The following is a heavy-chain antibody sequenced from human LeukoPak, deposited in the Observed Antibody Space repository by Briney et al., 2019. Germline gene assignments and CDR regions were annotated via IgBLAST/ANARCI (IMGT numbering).Heavy chain of an antibody. D-gene: IGHD3-10*01. CDR1: GFTFSTFN. V-gene: IGHV3-30*18. J-gene: IGHJ4*02. CDR2: FSSDGRST. Sequence: PGGSLRLSCAASGFTFSTFNMHWVRQAPGKGLEWVAVFSSDGRSTFYAENVQGRFTLSRDNSKNTLSLQMNSLRAEDTAVYYCAKSCYYHSGSFDYWGQGTLVTVSS. CDR3: AKSCYYHSGSFDY.